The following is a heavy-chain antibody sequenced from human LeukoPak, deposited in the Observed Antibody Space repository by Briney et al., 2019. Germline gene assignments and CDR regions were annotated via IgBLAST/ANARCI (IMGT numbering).Heavy chain of an antibody. CDR2: IYYSGST. CDR3: ARGVGGSYFDY. V-gene: IGHV4-59*01. J-gene: IGHJ4*02. Sequence: SETLSLTCTVSGGSISNYFWSWIRQPPGKGLDWIGYIYYSGSTNYNPSLKSRVTISVDTSKNQFSLKLSSVTAADTAVYYCARGVGGSYFDYWGQGTLVTVSS. CDR1: GGSISNYF. D-gene: IGHD1-26*01.